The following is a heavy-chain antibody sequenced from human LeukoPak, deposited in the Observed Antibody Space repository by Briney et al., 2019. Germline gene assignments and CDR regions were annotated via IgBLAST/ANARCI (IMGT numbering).Heavy chain of an antibody. J-gene: IGHJ4*02. CDR3: ARSDPYSVAGLDY. Sequence: SVKVSFKASGGTFISYAIGWVRQAPGQGLEWMGGIIPIFGTANYAQKFQGRVTITADESTSIAYMELSSLRSEDTAVYYCARSDPYSVAGLDYWGQGTLVTVSS. CDR1: GGTFISYA. D-gene: IGHD6-19*01. V-gene: IGHV1-69*13. CDR2: IIPIFGTA.